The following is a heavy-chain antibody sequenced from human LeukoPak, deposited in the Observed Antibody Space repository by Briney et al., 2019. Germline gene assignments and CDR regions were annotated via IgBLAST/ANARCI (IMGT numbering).Heavy chain of an antibody. J-gene: IGHJ4*02. V-gene: IGHV3-7*02. Sequence: GGSLRLSCATSGFTFSNYWMSWVRQAPGKGLEWVANINKDGSEEYYVDSVRGRFTISRDNAKNSLYLQMNSLRAEDTAVYYCARPYDSNRDHSGYGYWGRGTLVTVSS. CDR1: GFTFSNYW. CDR3: ARPYDSNRDHSGYGY. D-gene: IGHD5-12*01. CDR2: INKDGSEE.